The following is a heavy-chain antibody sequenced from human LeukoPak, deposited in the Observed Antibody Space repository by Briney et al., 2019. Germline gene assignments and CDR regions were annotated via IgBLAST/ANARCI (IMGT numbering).Heavy chain of an antibody. Sequence: SETLSLTCSVSGASVGSAGYHWSWIRQPPGGGLEWVGYVYYVSSTNYNPSLKSRVTMSVDPSRNQFSLKLNSVTPADPGVYYCARTQSESGSYRYYYGYWGQGTPVTVSS. CDR2: VYYVSST. CDR3: ARTQSESGSYRYYYGY. V-gene: IGHV4-61*08. CDR1: GASVGSAGYH. J-gene: IGHJ4*02. D-gene: IGHD1-26*01.